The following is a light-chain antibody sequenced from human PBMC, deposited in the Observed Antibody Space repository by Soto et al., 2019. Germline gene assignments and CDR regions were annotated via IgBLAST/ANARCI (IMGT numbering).Light chain of an antibody. J-gene: IGLJ3*02. CDR2: EVT. CDR3: RSFAARNTWV. Sequence: QSALTQPPSASGSPGQSVTISCTGTSSDVGAYNYVSWYQQHAGKAPKLVMYEVTKRPSGVPDRFSGSKSANTASLTVSGLHAEDEADYYCRSFAARNTWVFGGGTKLTVL. CDR1: SSDVGAYNY. V-gene: IGLV2-8*01.